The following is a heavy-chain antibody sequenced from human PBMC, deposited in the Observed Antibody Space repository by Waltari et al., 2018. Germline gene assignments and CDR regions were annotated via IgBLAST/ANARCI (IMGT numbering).Heavy chain of an antibody. D-gene: IGHD3-3*01. Sequence: EAQLIQSGAQVKSPGATVKVSCKAFGYIFTDYYMHWMQQVPGKGPEWMARPEPEKRATEFADRFQGRLTVTADTSTDTAYMELSGLTSEDTATYYCANSMSGPRVQWGQGTQVTVSP. CDR1: GYIFTDYY. J-gene: IGHJ4*02. CDR2: PEPEKRAT. V-gene: IGHV1-69-2*01. CDR3: ANSMSGPRVQ.